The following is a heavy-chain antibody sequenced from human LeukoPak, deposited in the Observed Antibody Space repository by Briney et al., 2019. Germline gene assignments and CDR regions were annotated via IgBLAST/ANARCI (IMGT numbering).Heavy chain of an antibody. CDR2: ISAYNGNT. D-gene: IGHD6-13*01. J-gene: IGHJ4*02. Sequence: ASVKVSCKASGYTFTSYGISWVRQAPGQGLEWMGWISAYNGNTNYAQKLQGRVTMTTDTSTSTAYMELRSPRSDDTAVYYCASSGGDTRIAAATDLDYWGQGTLVTVSS. CDR3: ASSGGDTRIAAATDLDY. CDR1: GYTFTSYG. V-gene: IGHV1-18*01.